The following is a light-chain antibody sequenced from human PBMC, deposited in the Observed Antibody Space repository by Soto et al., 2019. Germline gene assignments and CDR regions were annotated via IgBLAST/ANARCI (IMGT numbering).Light chain of an antibody. V-gene: IGLV1-40*01. CDR1: SSNIGAGYD. Sequence: QSVLTQPPSVSGAPGQRVTISCTGSSSNIGAGYDVHWYQQLPGTAPKLLIYGNSNRPSGVPDRFSGSKSGTSASLAITGLQPEDEADYSCQSYDSSLSSYVFGTGTKLTVL. CDR2: GNS. J-gene: IGLJ1*01. CDR3: QSYDSSLSSYV.